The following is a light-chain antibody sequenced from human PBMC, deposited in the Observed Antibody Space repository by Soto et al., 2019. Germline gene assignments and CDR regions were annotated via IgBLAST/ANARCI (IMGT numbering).Light chain of an antibody. J-gene: IGLJ2*01. CDR3: SSYAGANSVV. CDR2: EVN. Sequence: QSALTQPPSASGSPGQSVTISCTGMSSDVGGYNYVSWYQQHPGKAPKLMIYEVNKRPSGVPDRFSGSKSGNTASLTVSGLQAEDEADYYCSSYAGANSVVFGGGTKLTVL. V-gene: IGLV2-8*01. CDR1: SSDVGGYNY.